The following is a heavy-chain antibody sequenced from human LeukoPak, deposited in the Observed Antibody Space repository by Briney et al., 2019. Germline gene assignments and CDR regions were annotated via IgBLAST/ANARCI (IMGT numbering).Heavy chain of an antibody. CDR3: ARAIYSGYDLYYFDY. Sequence: SETLSLTCAVSGASISSSNYYWGWVRQSPGKGLEWIGNIYYSGSTNYNPSLKSRVTISVDTSKNQFSLKLSSVTAADTAVYYCARAIYSGYDLYYFDYWGQGTLVTVSS. CDR2: IYYSGST. V-gene: IGHV4-39*07. D-gene: IGHD5-12*01. J-gene: IGHJ4*02. CDR1: GASISSSNYY.